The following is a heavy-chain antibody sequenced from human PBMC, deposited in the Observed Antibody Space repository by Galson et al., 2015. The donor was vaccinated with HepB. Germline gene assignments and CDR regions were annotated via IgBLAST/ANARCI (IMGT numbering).Heavy chain of an antibody. CDR1: GFTFSSYA. CDR2: ISGSGGST. D-gene: IGHD6-6*01. CDR3: AKESGYSSSQRGYYFDY. V-gene: IGHV3-23*01. J-gene: IGHJ4*02. Sequence: SLRLSCAASGFTFSSYAMSWVRQAPGKGLEWVSAISGSGGSTYYADSVKGRFTISRDNSKNTLYLQMNSLRAEDTAVYYCAKESGYSSSQRGYYFDYWGQGTLVTVSS.